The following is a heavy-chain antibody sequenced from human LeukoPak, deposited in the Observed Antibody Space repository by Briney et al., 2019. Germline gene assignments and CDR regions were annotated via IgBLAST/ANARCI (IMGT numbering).Heavy chain of an antibody. Sequence: GGSLRLSCAASGFPFSSYALHWVRQAPGKGLVWVSRINTDGSSTSYADSVKGRFTISRDNAKNSLYLQMNTLRPEDTAVYYCARERQNKDFWSGGDYWGQGTLVTVSS. CDR1: GFPFSSYA. D-gene: IGHD3-3*01. V-gene: IGHV3-74*01. CDR2: INTDGSST. J-gene: IGHJ4*02. CDR3: ARERQNKDFWSGGDY.